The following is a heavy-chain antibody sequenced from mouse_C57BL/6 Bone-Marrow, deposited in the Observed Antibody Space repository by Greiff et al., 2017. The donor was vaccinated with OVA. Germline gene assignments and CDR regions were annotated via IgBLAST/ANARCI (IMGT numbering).Heavy chain of an antibody. CDR3: ARARSDYYGFYFDY. D-gene: IGHD1-1*01. J-gene: IGHJ2*01. V-gene: IGHV3-6*01. CDR2: ISYDGSN. CDR1: GYSITSGYY. Sequence: ESGPGLVKPSQSLSLTCSVTGYSITSGYYWNWIRQFPGNKLEWMGYISYDGSNNYNPSLKNRISITRDTSKNQFFLKLNSVTTEDTATYYCARARSDYYGFYFDYWGQGTTLTVSS.